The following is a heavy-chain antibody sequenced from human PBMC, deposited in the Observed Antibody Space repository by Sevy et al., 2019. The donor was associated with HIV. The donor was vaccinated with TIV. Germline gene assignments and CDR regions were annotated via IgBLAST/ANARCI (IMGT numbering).Heavy chain of an antibody. D-gene: IGHD5-12*01. CDR3: AKNLKEGSGYNNY. J-gene: IGHJ4*02. V-gene: IGHV3-23*01. CDR2: ISGSGGST. Sequence: GGSLRLSCAASGFTFSSYAMSWVRQAPGKGLEWVSAISGSGGSTYYADSVKGRFTISSDNSKNTLYLQMNSLRAEDTAVYYCAKNLKEGSGYNNYWGQGTLVTVSS. CDR1: GFTFSSYA.